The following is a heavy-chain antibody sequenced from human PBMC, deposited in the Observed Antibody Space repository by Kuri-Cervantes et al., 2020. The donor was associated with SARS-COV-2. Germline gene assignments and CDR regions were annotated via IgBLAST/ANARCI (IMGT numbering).Heavy chain of an antibody. V-gene: IGHV4-39*07. CDR1: GGSISSGDYY. D-gene: IGHD2-15*01. Sequence: SETLSLTCTVSGGSISSGDYYWSWIRQPPGKGLEWIGEINHSGSTNYNPSLKSRVTISVDTSKNQFSLKLSSVTAADTAVYYCARSVCSGGSCRLKGGPYYFDYWGQGTLVTVSS. J-gene: IGHJ4*02. CDR3: ARSVCSGGSCRLKGGPYYFDY. CDR2: INHSGST.